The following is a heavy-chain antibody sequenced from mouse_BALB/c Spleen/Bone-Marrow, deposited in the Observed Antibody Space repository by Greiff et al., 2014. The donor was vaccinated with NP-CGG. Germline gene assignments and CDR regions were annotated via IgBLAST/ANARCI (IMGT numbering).Heavy chain of an antibody. D-gene: IGHD2-3*01. CDR1: GYTFTSYW. V-gene: IGHV1-69*02. CDR3: ARALGDGYYCAMDY. Sequence: VQLQQSGAELVKPGAPVKLSCKASGYTFTSYWMNWVRRRPGRGLGWMGGIYPADSETHYKQKFKAKATLTVDKSSSTAYIQLSSLTSEDSAVYYCARALGDGYYCAMDYWGQGTSVTVSS. CDR2: IYPADSET. J-gene: IGHJ4*01.